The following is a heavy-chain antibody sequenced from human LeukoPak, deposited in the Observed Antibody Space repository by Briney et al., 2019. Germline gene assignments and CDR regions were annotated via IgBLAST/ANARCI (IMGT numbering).Heavy chain of an antibody. CDR2: INPNSGGT. CDR1: GYTFTGYY. Sequence: ASMKVSCKASGYTFTGYYMHWVRQAPGQGLEWMGWINPNSGGTNYAQKFQGRVTITRDTSISTAYMELSRLRSDDTAVYYCARITMVRGLGNWFDPWGQGTLVTVSS. V-gene: IGHV1-2*02. J-gene: IGHJ5*01. D-gene: IGHD3-10*01. CDR3: ARITMVRGLGNWFDP.